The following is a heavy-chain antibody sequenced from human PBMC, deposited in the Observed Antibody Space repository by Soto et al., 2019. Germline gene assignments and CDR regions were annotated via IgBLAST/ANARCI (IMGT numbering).Heavy chain of an antibody. CDR1: GYTFTHYG. D-gene: IGHD1-7*01. J-gene: IGHJ5*01. CDR3: ARSDLKLRGFDS. CDR2: ISAYNGNT. V-gene: IGHV1-18*01. Sequence: QVPLVQSGTEVKKPGASVKVSCVASGYTFTHYGINWVRQAPGQVLEWMGWISAYNGNTVYAHNLQGRVTMTTDTSTRTVYMELRSLRSDYSALYYCARSDLKLRGFDSWGQGTLVTVSS.